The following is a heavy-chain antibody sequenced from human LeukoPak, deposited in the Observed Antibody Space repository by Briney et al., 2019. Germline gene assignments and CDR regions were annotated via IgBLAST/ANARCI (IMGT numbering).Heavy chain of an antibody. CDR1: GGSISSYY. J-gene: IGHJ3*02. V-gene: IGHV4-59*08. D-gene: IGHD5-18*01. CDR2: IYYSGST. CDR3: ARHQRGYSYGSLAFDI. Sequence: SETLFLTCTVSGGSISSYYWSWIRQPPGKGLEWIGYIYYSGSTNYNPSLKSRVTISVDTSKNQFSLKLSSVTAADTAVYCCARHQRGYSYGSLAFDIWGQGTMVTVSS.